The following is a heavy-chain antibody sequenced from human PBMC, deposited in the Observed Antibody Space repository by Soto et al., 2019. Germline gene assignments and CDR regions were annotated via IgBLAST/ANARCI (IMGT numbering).Heavy chain of an antibody. CDR2: ISYDGSNK. D-gene: IGHD2-8*01. CDR3: ARDGLASNCTNGVCYLYYYYGMDV. Sequence: GSLRLSCAASGFTFSSYAMHWVRQAPGKGLEWVAVISYDGSNKYYADSVKGRFTISRDNSKNTLYLQMNSLRAEDTAVYYCARDGLASNCTNGVCYLYYYYGMDVWGQGTTVTVSS. CDR1: GFTFSSYA. J-gene: IGHJ6*02. V-gene: IGHV3-30-3*01.